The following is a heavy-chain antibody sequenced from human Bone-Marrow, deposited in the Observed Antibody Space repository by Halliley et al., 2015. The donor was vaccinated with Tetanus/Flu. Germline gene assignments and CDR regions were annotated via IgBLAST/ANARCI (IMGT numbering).Heavy chain of an antibody. CDR2: ISGSGDNT. CDR1: GFTFSSYA. J-gene: IGHJ5*02. V-gene: IGHV3-23*01. D-gene: IGHD1-26*01. Sequence: SLRLSCAASGFTFSSYAMSWVRQAPGKGLEWVSAISGSGDNTYYADSVKGRFTISRDNSKNTLYLQMNSLRAEDTAVYYCAKENGWVGATNWFDPWGQGTLVSVSS. CDR3: AKENGWVGATNWFDP.